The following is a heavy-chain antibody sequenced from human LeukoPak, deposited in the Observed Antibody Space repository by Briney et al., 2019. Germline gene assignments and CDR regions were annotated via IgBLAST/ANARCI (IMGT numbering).Heavy chain of an antibody. CDR1: GASLSSYY. J-gene: IGHJ4*02. CDR3: ARKAVTDRYSDH. V-gene: IGHV4-59*01. Sequence: SETLSLTCTVSGASLSSYYWSWIRQPPGKTLEWIGYIYSSGSTTYNPSLQSRVTISVDTSKNQFSLKLSSVTAADTALYYCARKAVTDRYSDHWGPGTLVTVAS. CDR2: IYSSGST. D-gene: IGHD6-19*01.